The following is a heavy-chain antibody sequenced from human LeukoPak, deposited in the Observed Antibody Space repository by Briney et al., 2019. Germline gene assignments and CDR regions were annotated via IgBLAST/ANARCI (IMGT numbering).Heavy chain of an antibody. J-gene: IGHJ3*02. V-gene: IGHV4-39*07. CDR3: ARGHRYSSSWYFAFDI. CDR1: GGSISSSSYY. D-gene: IGHD6-13*01. Sequence: PSETLSLTCTVSGGSISSSSYYWGWIRQPPGKGLEWIGSIYYSGSTYYNPSLKSRVTISVDTSKNQFSLKLSSVTAADTAVYYCARGHRYSSSWYFAFDIWGQGTMVTVSS. CDR2: IYYSGST.